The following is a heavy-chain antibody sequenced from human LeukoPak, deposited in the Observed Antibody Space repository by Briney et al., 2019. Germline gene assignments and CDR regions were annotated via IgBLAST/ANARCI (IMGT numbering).Heavy chain of an antibody. CDR2: IYSSGNT. D-gene: IGHD5-12*01. Sequence: SETLSLTCAVSGASISSSNYYWGWVRQSPGKGLEWIGNIYSSGNTYHSASLKSRVTMYIDTSKNQFSLKLSSVTAADTAMYYCAKSNGYGLIDYWGQGTLVTVSS. J-gene: IGHJ4*02. CDR3: AKSNGYGLIDY. V-gene: IGHV4-39*01. CDR1: GASISSSNYY.